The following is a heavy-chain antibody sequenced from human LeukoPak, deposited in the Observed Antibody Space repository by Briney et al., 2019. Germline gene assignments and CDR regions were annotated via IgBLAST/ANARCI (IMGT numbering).Heavy chain of an antibody. CDR2: LDPNGGDT. J-gene: IGHJ5*02. CDR1: GYTFTDYY. V-gene: IGHV1-2*02. D-gene: IGHD5-18*01. CDR3: SREDQGYSLNWFDP. Sequence: ASVEVSCKASGYTFTDYYIHWVRQAPGQGLKWMGWLDPNGGDTNYAREFQGRVTLTRDTSIKVVYMELSRLRSDDTAVYYCSREDQGYSLNWFDPWGQGTLVTVSS.